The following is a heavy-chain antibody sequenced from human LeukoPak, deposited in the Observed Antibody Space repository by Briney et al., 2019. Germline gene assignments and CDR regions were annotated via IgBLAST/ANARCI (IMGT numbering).Heavy chain of an antibody. CDR2: INSDGSIA. CDR1: GFTFSNSW. Sequence: GGSLRLSCAASGFTFSNSWMHWVRQAPGKGLVWVSRINSDGSIATYADSVKGRFAISRDNAKNTLYLQMNSLRAEDTAVYYCASDTTPHTFDIWGQGTMVTVSS. V-gene: IGHV3-74*01. J-gene: IGHJ3*02. CDR3: ASDTTPHTFDI. D-gene: IGHD1-14*01.